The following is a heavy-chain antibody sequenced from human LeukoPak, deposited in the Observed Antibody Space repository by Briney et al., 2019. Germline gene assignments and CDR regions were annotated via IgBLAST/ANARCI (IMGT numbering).Heavy chain of an antibody. D-gene: IGHD2-15*01. CDR1: GGSISSSSYY. CDR2: IYYSGST. CDR3: AREGDVVVVAVPQNWFDP. J-gene: IGHJ5*02. V-gene: IGHV4-39*07. Sequence: PSETLSLTCTVSGGSISSSSYYWGWIRQPPGKGLEWIGSIYYSGSTYYNPSLKSRVTISVDTSKNQFSLKLSSVTAADTAVYYCAREGDVVVVAVPQNWFDPWGQGTLVTVSS.